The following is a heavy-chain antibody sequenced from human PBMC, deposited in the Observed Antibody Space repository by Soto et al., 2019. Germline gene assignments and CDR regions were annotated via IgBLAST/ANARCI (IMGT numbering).Heavy chain of an antibody. Sequence: EVQLLESGGGLVQPGGSLRLSCAASGFRFSSYAMSWVRQAPGKGLEWVSAISGSDGRTYHADPVKGRFTISRDNSKNALHLKMNSLRAEDTAVYYCAKFREWNYSNWFDPWGQGTLVIVTS. CDR2: ISGSDGRT. V-gene: IGHV3-23*01. CDR1: GFRFSSYA. J-gene: IGHJ5*02. CDR3: AKFREWNYSNWFDP. D-gene: IGHD1-7*01.